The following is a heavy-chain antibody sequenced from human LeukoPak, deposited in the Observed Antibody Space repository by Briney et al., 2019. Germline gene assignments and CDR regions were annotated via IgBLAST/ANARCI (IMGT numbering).Heavy chain of an antibody. D-gene: IGHD1-26*01. CDR3: GRGEHAWVPEY. V-gene: IGHV6-1*01. J-gene: IGHJ4*02. CDR1: GDSVSGNRAT. CDR2: IYYRSKWYA. Sequence: SQTLSLTCAISGDSVSGNRATWNWLRQSPSRGLEWLGRIYYRSKWYADYAVSVKGRITINPDTSKNQFSLLLNSVTPEDTAVYFCGRGEHAWVPEYWAQETLVTVSS.